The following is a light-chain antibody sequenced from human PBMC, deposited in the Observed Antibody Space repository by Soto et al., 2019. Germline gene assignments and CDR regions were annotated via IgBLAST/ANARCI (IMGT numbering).Light chain of an antibody. CDR3: RQYNSYWT. CDR2: AAS. CDR1: QSISSW. J-gene: IGKJ1*01. Sequence: IQMTQSPSTLSASLGDRVTITCRASQSISSWLAWYQQKPGKAPKLLIYAASTLQSGVPSRFSGSGSGAEFTLTISSLHPDDFATYYCRQYNSYWTFGQGTKVDIK. V-gene: IGKV1-5*01.